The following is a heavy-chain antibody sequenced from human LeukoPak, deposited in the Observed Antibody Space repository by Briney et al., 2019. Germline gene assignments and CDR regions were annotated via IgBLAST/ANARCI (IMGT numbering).Heavy chain of an antibody. J-gene: IGHJ4*02. D-gene: IGHD3-10*01. CDR2: IHSGGST. CDR1: GITVSSNY. Sequence: GSLRPSCAAPGITVSSNYMSWVRQAPGKGLEWVELIHSGGSTYYADSVKGRFAISRDNSKNTMYLQMNSLRAEDTAVYYCARDYGSGSYYTDYWGQGTLVTVSS. V-gene: IGHV3-53*01. CDR3: ARDYGSGSYYTDY.